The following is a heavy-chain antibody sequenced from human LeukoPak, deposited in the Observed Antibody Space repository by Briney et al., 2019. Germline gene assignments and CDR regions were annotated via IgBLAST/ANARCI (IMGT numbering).Heavy chain of an antibody. Sequence: ASVKVSCKASGYTFTGYYMHWVRQAPGQGLEWMGWINPNSGGTEYAQKFQGRVTMTRDTSIRTVYMELSRLRSDDTAVYYCARWDGYSSSPDYWGQGTLVTVSS. D-gene: IGHD6-13*01. CDR3: ARWDGYSSSPDY. CDR1: GYTFTGYY. V-gene: IGHV1-2*02. J-gene: IGHJ4*02. CDR2: INPNSGGT.